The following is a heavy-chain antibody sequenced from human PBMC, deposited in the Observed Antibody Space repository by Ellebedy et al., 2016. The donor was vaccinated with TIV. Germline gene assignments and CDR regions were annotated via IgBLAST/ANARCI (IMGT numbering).Heavy chain of an antibody. CDR3: ASSEAGTLVY. CDR1: GGSISSYY. D-gene: IGHD6-13*01. CDR2: IYYSGST. J-gene: IGHJ4*02. Sequence: SETLSLXXTVSGGSISSYYWSWIRQPPGKGLEWIGYIYYSGSTNYNPSLKSRVTISVDTSKNQFSLKLSSVTAADTAVYHCASSEAGTLVYWGQGTLVTVSS. V-gene: IGHV4-59*01.